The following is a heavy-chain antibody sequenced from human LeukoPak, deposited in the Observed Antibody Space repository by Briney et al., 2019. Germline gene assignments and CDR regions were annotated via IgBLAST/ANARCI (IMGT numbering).Heavy chain of an antibody. V-gene: IGHV1-69*05. D-gene: IGHD3-10*01. CDR2: IIPIFGTA. Sequence: ASVKVSCKXSGGTFSSYAISWVRQAPRQGLEWMGGIIPIFGTANYAQKFQGRVTMTRNTSISTAYMELSSLRSEDTAVYYCARGRSRGVDDFDYRGQGTLVTVSS. CDR3: ARGRSRGVDDFDY. J-gene: IGHJ4*02. CDR1: GGTFSSYA.